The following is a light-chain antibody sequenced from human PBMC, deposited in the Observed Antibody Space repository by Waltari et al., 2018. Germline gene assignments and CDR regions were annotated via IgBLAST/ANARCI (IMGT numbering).Light chain of an antibody. CDR1: QGISSH. CDR2: GAS. CDR3: QQLNSYPIT. Sequence: DIQLTQSPSFLSASVGDRVTITCRASQGISSHLAWYQKKPGKAPKLLIYGASTLGSGVPSGFSGGGSWTEFTLTISSLQPEDFATYYCQQLNSYPITFGQGTRLEIK. J-gene: IGKJ5*01. V-gene: IGKV1-9*01.